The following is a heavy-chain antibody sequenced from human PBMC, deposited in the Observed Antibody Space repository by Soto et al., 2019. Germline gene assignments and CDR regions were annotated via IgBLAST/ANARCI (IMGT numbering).Heavy chain of an antibody. CDR2: ISSGSNYI. V-gene: IGHV3-21*04. CDR1: GFTFNTYS. CDR3: ARTAIAEGFGMDA. Sequence: EMQLVESGGGLVKPGGSLRLSCSASGFTFNTYSLNWVRQAPGKGLEWVSSISSGSNYIYYRDSVKGRFTISRDNGKTSLFLQTNSLRGEDTATEDWARTAIAEGFGMDAGGQGTSVTV. D-gene: IGHD6-13*01. J-gene: IGHJ6*02.